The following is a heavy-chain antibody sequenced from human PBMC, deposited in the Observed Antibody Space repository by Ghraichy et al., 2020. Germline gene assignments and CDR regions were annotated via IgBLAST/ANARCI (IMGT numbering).Heavy chain of an antibody. CDR3: ASGPNKYGQLDY. CDR2: IYSTGSP. J-gene: IGHJ4*02. CDR1: GGSMSNYY. Sequence: SQTLSLTCNVSGGSMSNYYWTWIRQPPGKGLEWIGYIYSTGSPNYNPSLESRVTISIHTSKNQFSLNLSSVTAADTAVYFCASGPNKYGQLDYWGQGTLVTVSS. V-gene: IGHV4-59*01. D-gene: IGHD4-17*01.